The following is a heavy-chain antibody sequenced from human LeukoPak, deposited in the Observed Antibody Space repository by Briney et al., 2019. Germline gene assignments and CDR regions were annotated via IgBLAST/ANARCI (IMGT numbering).Heavy chain of an antibody. CDR2: IIPIFGTA. D-gene: IGHD2-2*01. J-gene: IGHJ6*03. Sequence: SVKVSCKASGGTFSSYAISWVRQAPGQGLEWMGRIIPIFGTANYAQKFQGRVTITTDESTSTAYMELSSLRSEDTAVYYCATLDGYCSSTSCPYYYYYMDVWGKGTTVTVSS. V-gene: IGHV1-69*05. CDR1: GGTFSSYA. CDR3: ATLDGYCSSTSCPYYYYYMDV.